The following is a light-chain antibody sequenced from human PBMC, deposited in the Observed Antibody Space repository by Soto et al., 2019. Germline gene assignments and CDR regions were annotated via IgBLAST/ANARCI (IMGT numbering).Light chain of an antibody. J-gene: IGKJ1*01. CDR2: KAS. CDR1: QTISSW. Sequence: DIQMTQSPSTLSGSVGDRVTITCRASQTISSWLAWYQQKPGKAPKLLIYKASSLESGVPSRFSGSGSGTELTITISSLQPDDFETYYCQQYNSYSRTFGQGTKVDIK. V-gene: IGKV1-5*03. CDR3: QQYNSYSRT.